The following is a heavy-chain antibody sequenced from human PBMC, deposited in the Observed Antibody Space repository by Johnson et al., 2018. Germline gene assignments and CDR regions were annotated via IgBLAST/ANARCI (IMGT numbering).Heavy chain of an antibody. CDR1: GYTFTSYD. J-gene: IGHJ3*02. CDR3: ATYYCSSTSCQPEAFDI. V-gene: IGHV1-8*01. D-gene: IGHD2-2*01. CDR2: MNPNSGNP. Sequence: QVQLVQSGAEVKKPGASXKVSCKASGYTFTSYDINWVRQATGQGLEWMGWMNPNSGNPGYAQKFQGRVTMTRNTTISTAYMELSSLRSEDTAVYYCATYYCSSTSCQPEAFDIWGQGTMVTVSS.